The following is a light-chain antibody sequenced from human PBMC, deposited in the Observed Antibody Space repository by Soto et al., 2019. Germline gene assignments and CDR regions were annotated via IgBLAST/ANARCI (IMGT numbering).Light chain of an antibody. J-gene: IGKJ5*01. CDR3: QQYNSWPPIT. Sequence: EIVMTNSPATLSVYPGERATLSCRASQSVSSNLAWYQQKPGQAPRLLIYGAATRATGIPARFSGSGSGTEFTLTINSLQSEDFAVYYCQQYNSWPPITFGQGTRLEIK. CDR2: GAA. V-gene: IGKV3-15*01. CDR1: QSVSSN.